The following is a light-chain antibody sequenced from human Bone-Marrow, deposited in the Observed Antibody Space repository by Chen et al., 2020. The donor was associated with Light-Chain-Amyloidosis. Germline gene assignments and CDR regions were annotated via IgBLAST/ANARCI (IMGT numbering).Light chain of an antibody. V-gene: IGLV2-8*01. Sequence: QSALTQPPSASGSLGQSVTISCAGTSGDLGGYDFVSWYQQHPGNAPKLMIHEGTTRPSGVPSRFSGSKSGNTASLTVSGLQAEDEADYYCCSFAGNDDWVFGGGTKLTVL. CDR1: SGDLGGYDF. J-gene: IGLJ3*02. CDR2: EGT. CDR3: CSFAGNDDWV.